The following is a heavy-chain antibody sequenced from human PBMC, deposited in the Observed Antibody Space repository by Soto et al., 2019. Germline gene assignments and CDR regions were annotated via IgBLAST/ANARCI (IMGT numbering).Heavy chain of an antibody. V-gene: IGHV1-18*01. CDR1: GYTFTSYG. CDR3: ARVQRGTYYDFWSGYYLSFDY. CDR2: ISAYNGNT. Sequence: QVQLVQSGAEVKKPGASVKVSCKASGYTFTSYGISWVRQAPGQGLEWMGWISAYNGNTNYAQKLQGRVTMTTDTSTSTAYMELRSLRSDDTAVYYCARVQRGTYYDFWSGYYLSFDYWGQGTLVTVSS. D-gene: IGHD3-3*01. J-gene: IGHJ4*02.